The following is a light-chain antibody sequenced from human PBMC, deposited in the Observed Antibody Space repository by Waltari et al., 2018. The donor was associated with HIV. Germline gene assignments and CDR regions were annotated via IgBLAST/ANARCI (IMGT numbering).Light chain of an antibody. CDR1: TSDVGGDNY. Sequence: QSALTQPASVSGSPGQSITISCTGTTSDVGGDNYVSWYQQHPGKAPKLLIYEVTNRPSGVSNRLSGSKSDSTASLTIAGLQAEDEAEYYCSSSTTTTTLGLFGTGTKVTVL. CDR3: SSSTTTTTLGL. V-gene: IGLV2-14*03. CDR2: EVT. J-gene: IGLJ1*01.